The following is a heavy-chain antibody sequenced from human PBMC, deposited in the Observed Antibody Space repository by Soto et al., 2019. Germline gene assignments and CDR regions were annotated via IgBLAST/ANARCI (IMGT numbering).Heavy chain of an antibody. J-gene: IGHJ4*02. D-gene: IGHD3-16*01. CDR2: IKQDGSEK. V-gene: IGHV3-7*03. CDR3: VPRKGDPFT. CDR1: GFTFSSYW. Sequence: GGSLRLSCAASGFTFSSYWMSWVRQAPGKGLEWVANIKQDGSEKYYVDSVKGRFTISRGNPKNTLSLQMNSLRVEDSAVYYCVPRKGDPFTWGPGTLVTVSS.